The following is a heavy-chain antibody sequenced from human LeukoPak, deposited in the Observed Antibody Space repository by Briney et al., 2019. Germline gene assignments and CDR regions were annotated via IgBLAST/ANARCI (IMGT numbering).Heavy chain of an antibody. CDR3: ARASEYYYDSSGYYYSGNAFDI. D-gene: IGHD3-22*01. J-gene: IGHJ3*02. V-gene: IGHV3-7*01. CDR1: GFTFSSYA. CDR2: IKQDGSEK. Sequence: GGSLRLSCAASGFTFSSYAMSWVRQAPGKGLEWVANIKQDGSEKYYVDSVKGRFTISRDNAKNSLYLQMNSLRAEDTAVYYCARASEYYYDSSGYYYSGNAFDIWGQGTMVTVSS.